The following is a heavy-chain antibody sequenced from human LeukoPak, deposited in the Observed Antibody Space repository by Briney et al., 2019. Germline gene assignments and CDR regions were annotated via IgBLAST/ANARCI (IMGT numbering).Heavy chain of an antibody. CDR2: ISGSGGST. CDR3: ARDADLGTTITGGFDI. Sequence: PGGSLRLSCAASGFTFSSYAMSWVRQAPGKGLEWVSAISGSGGSTYYADSVKGRFTISRDNSKNTLYLQMNSLRAEDTAVYYCARDADLGTTITGGFDIWGQGTMVTVSS. D-gene: IGHD5-24*01. CDR1: GFTFSSYA. J-gene: IGHJ3*02. V-gene: IGHV3-23*01.